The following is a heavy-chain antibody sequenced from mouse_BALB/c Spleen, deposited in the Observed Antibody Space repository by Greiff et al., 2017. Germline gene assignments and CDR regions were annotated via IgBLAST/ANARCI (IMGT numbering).Heavy chain of an antibody. Sequence: VQLQQSGAELVKPGASVKLSCTASGFNIKDTYMHWVKQRPEQGLEWIGRIDPANGNTKYDPKFQGKATITADTSSNTAYLQLSSLTSEDTAVYYCAREDGYDDYAMDYWGQGTSVTVSS. D-gene: IGHD2-2*01. CDR1: GFNIKDTY. J-gene: IGHJ4*01. CDR2: IDPANGNT. CDR3: AREDGYDDYAMDY. V-gene: IGHV14-3*02.